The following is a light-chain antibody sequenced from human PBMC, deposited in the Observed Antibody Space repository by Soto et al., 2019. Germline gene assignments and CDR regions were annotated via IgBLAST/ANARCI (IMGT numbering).Light chain of an antibody. CDR2: AAS. Sequence: IQMTQSPSSLSASVGDRVTITCRASQDINNYLAWFQQKPGKAPQSLIYAASTLQSGVPSKFSGSGSGTDFTLTISSLQPEDSATYYCQHYSGYPLTFGGGTKVEIK. CDR3: QHYSGYPLT. V-gene: IGKV1-16*02. CDR1: QDINNY. J-gene: IGKJ4*01.